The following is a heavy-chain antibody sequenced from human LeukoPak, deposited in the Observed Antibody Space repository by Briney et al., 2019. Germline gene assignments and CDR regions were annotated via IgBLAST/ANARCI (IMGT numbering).Heavy chain of an antibody. CDR2: IDISGGST. V-gene: IGHV3-23*01. Sequence: AGGSLRLSCAASGFTFSSYAMCWVRQAPGKGLEGVRNIDISGGSTYYAHSGGGRFTIHRQYSKNTLSLEKKSLRADDTALYYFANEVRHYDYWGQGTLVTVSS. D-gene: IGHD1-1*01. J-gene: IGHJ4*02. CDR1: GFTFSSYA. CDR3: ANEVRHYDY.